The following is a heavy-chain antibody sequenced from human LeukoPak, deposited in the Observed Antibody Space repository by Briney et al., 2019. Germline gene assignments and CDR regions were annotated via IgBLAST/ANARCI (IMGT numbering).Heavy chain of an antibody. CDR1: GFTFSSYG. J-gene: IGHJ4*02. CDR2: IWYDGSNK. CDR3: VRQWSGYLQYFDY. V-gene: IGHV3-33*01. Sequence: GGSLRLSCAASGFTFSSYGMHWVRQAPGKGLEWVAVIWYDGSNKYYADSVKGRFTISRDNSKNTLYLQMNSLRAEDTAVYYCVRQWSGYLQYFDYWGQGTLVTVSS. D-gene: IGHD3-3*01.